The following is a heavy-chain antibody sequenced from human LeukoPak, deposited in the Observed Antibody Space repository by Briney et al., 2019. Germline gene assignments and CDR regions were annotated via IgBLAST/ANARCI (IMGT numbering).Heavy chain of an antibody. J-gene: IGHJ5*02. CDR3: ARDGIRAYYYGSGSHLSP. D-gene: IGHD3-10*01. Sequence: ASVKVSCKASGYTFTSYYMHWVRQAPGKGLEWMGIINPSGGSTSYAQKFQGRVTMTRDTSTSTVYMELSSLRSEDTAVYYCARDGIRAYYYGSGSHLSPWGQGTLVTVSS. V-gene: IGHV1-46*01. CDR1: GYTFTSYY. CDR2: INPSGGST.